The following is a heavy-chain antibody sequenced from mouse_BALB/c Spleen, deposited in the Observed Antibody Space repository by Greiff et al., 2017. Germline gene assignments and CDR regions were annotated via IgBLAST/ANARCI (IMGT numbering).Heavy chain of an antibody. CDR2: INPYNDGT. J-gene: IGHJ3*01. CDR3: ARLPYDYDFSWFAY. V-gene: IGHV1-14*01. D-gene: IGHD2-4*01. CDR1: GYTFTSYV. Sequence: VQLKESGPELVKPGASVKMSCKASGYTFTSYVMHWVQQTPGQGLEWIGYINPYNDGTKYNEKFKGKATLTSDKSSSTAYMELSSLTSEDSAVYYCARLPYDYDFSWFAYWGQGTLVTVSA.